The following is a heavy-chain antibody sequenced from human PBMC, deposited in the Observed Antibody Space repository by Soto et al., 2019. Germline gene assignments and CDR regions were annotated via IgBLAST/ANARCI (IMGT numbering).Heavy chain of an antibody. V-gene: IGHV4-59*01. J-gene: IGHJ6*02. CDR1: GGSISSYY. CDR2: IYYSGST. Sequence: ETLSLTCTVSGGSISSYYWSWIRQSPGKGLEWIGYIYYSGSTNYNPSLKSRVTISVDMSTDQFSLKLTSVTAADTAVYYCARGQGGSGSYYYYGMDVWGQGTTVTVSS. D-gene: IGHD3-10*01. CDR3: ARGQGGSGSYYYYGMDV.